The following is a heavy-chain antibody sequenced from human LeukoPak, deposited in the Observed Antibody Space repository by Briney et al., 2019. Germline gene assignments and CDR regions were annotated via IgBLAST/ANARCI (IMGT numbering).Heavy chain of an antibody. V-gene: IGHV4-34*01. CDR2: INHSGST. D-gene: IGHD1-20*01. CDR3: ARGRITGTTGAYY. Sequence: PSETLSLTCAVYSGSFSGYYWSWIRQPPGKGLGWIGEINHSGSTNYNPSLKSRVTISVDTSKNQFSLKLSSVTAADTAVYYCARGRITGTTGAYYWGQGTLVTVSS. J-gene: IGHJ4*02. CDR1: SGSFSGYY.